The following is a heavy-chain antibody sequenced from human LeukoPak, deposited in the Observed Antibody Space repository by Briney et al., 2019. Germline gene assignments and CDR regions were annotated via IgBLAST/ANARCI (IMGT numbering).Heavy chain of an antibody. V-gene: IGHV4-61*02. CDR1: GGSISSGSYY. D-gene: IGHD3-10*01. CDR3: ARDRMGWNGSGSPPGAFDI. Sequence: PSETLSLTCTVSGGSISSGSYYWSWIRQPAGKGLEWIGRIYTSGSTNYNPSLKSRVTISVDTSKNQFSLKLSSVTAADTAVYYCARDRMGWNGSGSPPGAFDIWGQGTMVTVSS. CDR2: IYTSGST. J-gene: IGHJ3*02.